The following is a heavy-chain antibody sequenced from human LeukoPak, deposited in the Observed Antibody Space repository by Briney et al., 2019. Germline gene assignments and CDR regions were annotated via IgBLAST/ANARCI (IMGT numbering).Heavy chain of an antibody. J-gene: IGHJ6*03. CDR2: IYYSGST. CDR1: GGSISSSSYY. D-gene: IGHD6-13*01. CDR3: ARDRGSSWYGVDYYYMDV. V-gene: IGHV4-39*07. Sequence: SETLSPTCTVSGGSISSSSYYWGWIRQPPGKGLEWIGSIYYSGSTYYNPSLKSRVTISVDTSKNQFSLKLSSVTAADTAVYYCARDRGSSWYGVDYYYMDVWGKGTTVTVSS.